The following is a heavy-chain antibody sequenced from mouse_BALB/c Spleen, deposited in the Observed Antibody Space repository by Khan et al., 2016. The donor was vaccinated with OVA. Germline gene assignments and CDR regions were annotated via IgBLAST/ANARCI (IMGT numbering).Heavy chain of an antibody. CDR3: ARDSNFDY. CDR2: ISSGSSSI. Sequence: EVKLVESGGGLVQPGGSRKLSCAASGFTFSRFGMHWVRQAPEQGLEWVAYISSGSSSIYYADTVKGRFTISRDNPKNTLFLQMTSLRSEDAAMYYCARDSNFDYWGQGTTLTVSS. CDR1: GFTFSRFG. V-gene: IGHV5-17*02. J-gene: IGHJ2*01.